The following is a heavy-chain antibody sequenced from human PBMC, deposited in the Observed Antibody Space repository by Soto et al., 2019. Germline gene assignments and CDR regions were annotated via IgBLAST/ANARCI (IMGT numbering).Heavy chain of an antibody. J-gene: IGHJ4*02. D-gene: IGHD2-15*01. CDR3: ANGGGGSSKPYYFDY. Sequence: GAPRLSCAASGFTFNTYTMSWFRQAPGKGLEWVSAISHTGGTTFYADSVKGRFTISRGNSETTLYLQMNSLRAEDTAVYYCANGGGGSSKPYYFDYWGQGTLVTVSS. V-gene: IGHV3-23*01. CDR1: GFTFNTYT. CDR2: ISHTGGTT.